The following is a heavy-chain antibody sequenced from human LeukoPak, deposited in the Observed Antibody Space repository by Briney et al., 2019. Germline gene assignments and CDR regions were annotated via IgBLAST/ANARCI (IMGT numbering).Heavy chain of an antibody. D-gene: IGHD5-12*01. V-gene: IGHV3-7*05. CDR1: GFTFSSYW. J-gene: IGHJ3*02. CDR2: IHEDGSDK. CDR3: ARTLRLRTPRAFDI. Sequence: GGSLRLSCVVSGFTFSSYWMNWVRQAPGKGLEWVANIHEDGSDKYYMDSVKGRFTISRDNAKNSLYLQMNSLRAEDTALYYCARTLRLRTPRAFDIWGRGTLVTVSS.